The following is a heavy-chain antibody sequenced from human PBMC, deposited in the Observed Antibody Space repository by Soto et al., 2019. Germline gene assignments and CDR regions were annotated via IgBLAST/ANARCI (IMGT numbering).Heavy chain of an antibody. Sequence: GGSLRLSCAASGFSLSSYAMTCVRHSPGKGLEWVSGITASGEKLYYADSVKGRFTVSRDNSKNTLYLQMHSLRADDTAVYYCARDCSSSSSSVWPYWGQGTLVTVSS. J-gene: IGHJ4*02. V-gene: IGHV3-23*01. D-gene: IGHD2-2*01. CDR3: ARDCSSSSSSVWPY. CDR1: GFSLSSYA. CDR2: ITASGEKL.